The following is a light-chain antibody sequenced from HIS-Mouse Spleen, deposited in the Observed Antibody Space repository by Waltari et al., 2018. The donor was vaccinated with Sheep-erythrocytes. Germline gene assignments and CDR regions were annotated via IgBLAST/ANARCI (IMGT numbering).Light chain of an antibody. J-gene: IGKJ1*01. V-gene: IGKV1D-13*01. Sequence: ALQSTQSPFSLSASVGDRVTIPCRTSQGISSALAWYEQKPGKPPKLLIYDAPSLESGVPSRFSGSRSGTDFTLTISSLQPEDFATYYCQQFNNDPRTFGQGPKVEIK. CDR1: QGISSA. CDR2: DAP. CDR3: QQFNNDPRT.